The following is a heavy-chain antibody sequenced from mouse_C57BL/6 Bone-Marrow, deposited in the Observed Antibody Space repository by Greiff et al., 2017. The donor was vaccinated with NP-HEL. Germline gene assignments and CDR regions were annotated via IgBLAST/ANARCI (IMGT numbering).Heavy chain of an antibody. CDR2: ISYDGSN. CDR1: GYSITSGYY. CDR3: ARDPYDYNAMDY. Sequence: DVQLQESGPGLVKPSQSLSLTCSVTGYSITSGYYWNWIRQFPGNKLEWMGYISYDGSNNYNPSLKNRISITRDTSKNQFFLKLNSVTTEDTATYYCARDPYDYNAMDYWGQGTSVTVSS. J-gene: IGHJ4*01. V-gene: IGHV3-6*01.